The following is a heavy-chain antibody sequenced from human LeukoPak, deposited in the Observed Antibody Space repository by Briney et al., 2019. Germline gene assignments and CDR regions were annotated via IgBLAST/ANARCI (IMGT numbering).Heavy chain of an antibody. Sequence: GGSLRLSCAASEFTFSSFATSWVRQAPGKGLEWVSYIRGGGAGTLYADSVKGRFTVSRDNSKSTLYLQMNSLRVEDTTVYYCAKCAESYGNDAFDLWGPGTTVTVSS. CDR1: EFTFSSFA. J-gene: IGHJ3*01. D-gene: IGHD5-18*01. CDR2: IRGGGAGT. CDR3: AKCAESYGNDAFDL. V-gene: IGHV3-23*01.